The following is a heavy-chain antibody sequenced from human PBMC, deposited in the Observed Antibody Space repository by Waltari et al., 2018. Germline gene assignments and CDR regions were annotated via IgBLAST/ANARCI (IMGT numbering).Heavy chain of an antibody. J-gene: IGHJ4*02. CDR2: LRNTGGT. Sequence: HVQLQESGPGLVKPSETLSLTCTVYGDFLSNDNWTWTRQAPGKGLEWIAYLRNTGGTKCTPSLESRVTVSADTSKKQLSLRLTSVTAADTAVYYCARLPTKYYDSIGWGFFDQWGQGILVTVSS. CDR1: GDFLSNDN. V-gene: IGHV4-59*08. D-gene: IGHD3-22*01. CDR3: ARLPTKYYDSIGWGFFDQ.